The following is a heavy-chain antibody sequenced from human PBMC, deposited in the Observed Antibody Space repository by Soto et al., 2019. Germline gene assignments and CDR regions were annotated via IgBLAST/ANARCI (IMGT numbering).Heavy chain of an antibody. Sequence: GGSLRLSCVASGFTVSSNFMIWVRQAPGKGPEWVSVIHSDGSTYYADSVKGRFTISRDNAKNSLYLQMSGLKDEDTAVYYCARDPPTGTTLDWVDSWGQGTLVTVSS. CDR2: IHSDGST. D-gene: IGHD1-7*01. CDR3: ARDPPTGTTLDWVDS. V-gene: IGHV3-53*01. CDR1: GFTVSSNF. J-gene: IGHJ5*01.